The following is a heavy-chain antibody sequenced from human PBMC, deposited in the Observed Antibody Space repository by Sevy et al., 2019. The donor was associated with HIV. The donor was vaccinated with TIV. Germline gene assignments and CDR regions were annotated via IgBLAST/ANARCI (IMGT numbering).Heavy chain of an antibody. V-gene: IGHV4-34*01. CDR1: GVSFSDYY. D-gene: IGHD2-15*01. J-gene: IGHJ4*01. CDR2: VSQTGST. CDR3: ARGPLFSPEYCSGGTCSTSDF. Sequence: SETLSLTCAVSGVSFSDYYWAWIRQAPGKGLEWIGEVSQTGSTNYNPSLRSRVIMSLDRSKNHVSLKLTSVTAADTAMYYCARGPLFSPEYCSGGTCSTSDFWSQGTLVTVSS.